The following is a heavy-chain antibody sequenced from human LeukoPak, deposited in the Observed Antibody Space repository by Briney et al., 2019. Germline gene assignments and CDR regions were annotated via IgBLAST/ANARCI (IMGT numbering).Heavy chain of an antibody. CDR3: ARESSIAAAADY. Sequence: GGSLRLSCAASGFTFSDYYMSWIRQAPGKGLEWVSYISSSSSYTNYADSVKGRFTISRDNAKDSLYLQMNSLRAEDTAVYYCARESSIAAAADYWGQGTLVTVSS. CDR1: GFTFSDYY. D-gene: IGHD6-13*01. V-gene: IGHV3-11*06. CDR2: ISSSSSYT. J-gene: IGHJ4*02.